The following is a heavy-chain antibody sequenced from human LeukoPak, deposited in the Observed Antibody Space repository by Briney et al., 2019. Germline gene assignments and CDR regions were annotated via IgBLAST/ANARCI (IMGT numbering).Heavy chain of an antibody. CDR1: GYTFSGYY. V-gene: IGHV1-2*02. Sequence: ASVTVSCKASGYTFSGYYMHWVRQAPGQGLEWMGWINPNSGGTNYAQKFQGRVTMTRDTSISTAYMELSRLRSDDTAVYYCAREYYDYVWGSYRYTVYYFDYWDQGTLVTVSS. CDR3: AREYYDYVWGSYRYTVYYFDY. CDR2: INPNSGGT. J-gene: IGHJ4*02. D-gene: IGHD3-16*02.